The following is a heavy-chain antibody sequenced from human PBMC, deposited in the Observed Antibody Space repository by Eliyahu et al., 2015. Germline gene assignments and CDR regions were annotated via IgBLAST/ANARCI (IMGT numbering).Heavy chain of an antibody. CDR1: GGSFTNWY. J-gene: IGHJ4*02. V-gene: IGHV4-34*01. CDR2: INHRGST. Sequence: QVQLHQWGAGLLKPSETLSLTCGASGGSFTNWYWTWIRQSPGKGLEWLGEINHRGSTNYXPSLSSRVTISVDTSKNQFSLKLKSVTAADTAIYYCARTAGYSGLDPLDYWGQGTLVTVSS. D-gene: IGHD6-25*01. CDR3: ARTAGYSGLDPLDY.